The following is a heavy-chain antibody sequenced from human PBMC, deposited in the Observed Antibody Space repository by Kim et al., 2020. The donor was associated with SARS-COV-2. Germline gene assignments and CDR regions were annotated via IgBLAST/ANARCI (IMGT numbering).Heavy chain of an antibody. J-gene: IGHJ4*02. D-gene: IGHD2-15*01. V-gene: IGHV3-7*03. CDR2: IKEDGSEK. CDR3: ARDRGYCSGGSCYSIFDY. CDR1: GVSFNNYW. Sequence: GGSLRLPCAASGVSFNNYWMGWVRQAPGKGLEWVAHIKEDGSEKYHVDSVEGRFTISRDNAKNSLYLQMNSLRAEDTAMYYCARDRGYCSGGSCYSIFDYWGQGTQGTVS.